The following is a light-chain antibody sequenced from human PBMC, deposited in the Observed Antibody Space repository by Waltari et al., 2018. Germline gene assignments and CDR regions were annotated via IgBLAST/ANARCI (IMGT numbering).Light chain of an antibody. Sequence: TLSASMGDSVTITCRASQNIDTWLAWYQQKPGKAPKLLIFKASNLESGVPSKFSGSGSGTEFTLTISTLEPDDFATYYCQQYSSFPITFGHGTRLEIK. CDR1: QNIDTW. V-gene: IGKV1-5*03. J-gene: IGKJ5*01. CDR2: KAS. CDR3: QQYSSFPIT.